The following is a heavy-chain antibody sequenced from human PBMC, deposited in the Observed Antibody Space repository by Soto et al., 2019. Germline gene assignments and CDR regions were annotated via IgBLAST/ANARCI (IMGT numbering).Heavy chain of an antibody. CDR3: ARRSYSSSGHWFDP. CDR2: ISAYNGNT. Sequence: GASVKVSCKASGGTFSSYAISWVRQAPGQGLEWMGWISAYNGNTNYAQKLQGRVTMTTDTSTSTAYMELRSLRSDDTAVYYCARRSYSSSGHWFDPWGQGTLVTVSS. J-gene: IGHJ5*02. CDR1: GGTFSSYA. V-gene: IGHV1-18*01. D-gene: IGHD6-13*01.